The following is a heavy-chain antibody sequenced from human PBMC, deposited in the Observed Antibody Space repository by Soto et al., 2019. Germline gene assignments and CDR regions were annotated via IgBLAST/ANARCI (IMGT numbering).Heavy chain of an antibody. V-gene: IGHV4-39*02. D-gene: IGHD4-17*01. J-gene: IGHJ6*02. CDR3: ARDTVTTWYYYYGMDV. CDR2: IYYSGST. Sequence: SESLSLTCTVSGGSISSSSYYWGWIRQPPGKGLEWIGSIYYSGSTYYNPSLKSRVTISVDTSKNQFSLKLSSVTAADTAVYYCARDTVTTWYYYYGMDVWGQGTTVTVSS. CDR1: GGSISSSSYY.